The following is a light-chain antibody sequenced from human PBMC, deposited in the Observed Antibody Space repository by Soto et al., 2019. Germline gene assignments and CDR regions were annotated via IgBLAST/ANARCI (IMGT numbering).Light chain of an antibody. V-gene: IGKV2-28*01. CDR3: MQALQAPWT. Sequence: DIVMTQSPLSLPVTPGEPASISCRSSQSLLHSNGYNSLDWYLQKPGQSPQLLIYLGSNRASGVPERFSGSGSGTDFTLKISRVEAEDVGVYYCMQALQAPWTFDQGTKVEIK. J-gene: IGKJ1*01. CDR2: LGS. CDR1: QSLLHSNGYNS.